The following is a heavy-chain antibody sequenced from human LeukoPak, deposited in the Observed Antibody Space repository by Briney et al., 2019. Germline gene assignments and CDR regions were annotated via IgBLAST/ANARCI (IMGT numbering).Heavy chain of an antibody. CDR3: AKDGEQHRVKYYFDY. CDR1: GFTFSSYG. Sequence: GGSLRLSCAASGFTFSSYGMHWVRQAPGKGLEWVAVISYDGSNKYYADSVKGRFTISRDNSKNTLYLQMNSLRAKDTAVYYCAKDGEQHRVKYYFDYWGQGTLVTVSS. D-gene: IGHD6-13*01. CDR2: ISYDGSNK. J-gene: IGHJ4*02. V-gene: IGHV3-30*18.